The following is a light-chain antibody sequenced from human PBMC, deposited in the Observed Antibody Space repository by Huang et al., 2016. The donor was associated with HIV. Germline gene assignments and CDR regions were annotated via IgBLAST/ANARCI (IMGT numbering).Light chain of an antibody. J-gene: IGKJ1*01. CDR3: QQYNSYPWT. Sequence: DIQMTQSPSTLSASVGDRVTITCRASQSISNWLAWYQQKPGKAPNLLSYKTSSLESGVPSRFSGIGSGTVFALTISSLQPDDFATYYCQQYNSYPWTFGQGTRVDIK. CDR1: QSISNW. CDR2: KTS. V-gene: IGKV1-5*03.